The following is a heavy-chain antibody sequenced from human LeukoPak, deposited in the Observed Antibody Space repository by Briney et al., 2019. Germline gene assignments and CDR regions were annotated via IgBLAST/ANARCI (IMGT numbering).Heavy chain of an antibody. J-gene: IGHJ4*02. Sequence: PSETLSLTCAVSGGSISSNNWWSWVRQPPGKGLEWIGEIYHRGSTNHNPSLKSRITILVDKSKNQFSLKLSPVTAADTAVYYCARTVLLWFGELSPTYYFDYWGQGTLVTVSS. CDR3: ARTVLLWFGELSPTYYFDY. D-gene: IGHD3-10*01. CDR1: GGSISSNNW. V-gene: IGHV4-4*02. CDR2: IYHRGST.